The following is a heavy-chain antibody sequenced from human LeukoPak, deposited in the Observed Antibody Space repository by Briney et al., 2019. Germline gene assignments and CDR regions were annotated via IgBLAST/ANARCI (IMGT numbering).Heavy chain of an antibody. Sequence: SETLSLTCAVYGGSFSGYYWSWIRQPPGKGLEWIGYIYYSGNTKYNPSLESRVTISVDTSKNQFSLKLNSVTAADTAVYYCARLRGYSGYDFRPRYYYYGMDVWGQGTTVTVSS. CDR2: IYYSGNT. CDR1: GGSFSGYY. V-gene: IGHV4-59*01. J-gene: IGHJ6*02. CDR3: ARLRGYSGYDFRPRYYYYGMDV. D-gene: IGHD5-12*01.